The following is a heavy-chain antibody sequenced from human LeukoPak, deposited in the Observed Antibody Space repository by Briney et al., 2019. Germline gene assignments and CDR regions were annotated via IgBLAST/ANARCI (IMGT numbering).Heavy chain of an antibody. Sequence: SVKVSCKASGGTFSSYAISWVRQVPGQGLEWMGGIIPIFGTANYAQKFQGRVTITADESTSTAYMELSSLRSEDTAVYYCSTVVTQGAFDIWGQGTMVTVSS. CDR3: STVVTQGAFDI. D-gene: IGHD4-23*01. CDR1: GGTFSSYA. J-gene: IGHJ3*02. CDR2: IIPIFGTA. V-gene: IGHV1-69*01.